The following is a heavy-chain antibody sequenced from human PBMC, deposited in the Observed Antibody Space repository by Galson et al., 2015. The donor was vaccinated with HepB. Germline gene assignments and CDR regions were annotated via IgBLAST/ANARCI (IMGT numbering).Heavy chain of an antibody. Sequence: SLRLSCAASGFTFSSYGMHWVRQAPGKGLERVAVIWYDGSNKYYANSVKGRFTISRDNSKNTLYLQMNSLRAEDTAVYYCARASQAQEFDYWGQGTLVTVSS. CDR3: ARASQAQEFDY. J-gene: IGHJ4*02. CDR2: IWYDGSNK. V-gene: IGHV3-33*01. CDR1: GFTFSSYG. D-gene: IGHD6-6*01.